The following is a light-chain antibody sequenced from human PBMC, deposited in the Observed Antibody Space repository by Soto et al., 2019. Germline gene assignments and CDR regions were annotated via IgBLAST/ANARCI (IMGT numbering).Light chain of an antibody. V-gene: IGKV3-20*01. J-gene: IGKJ2*01. CDR1: QSVSSSY. Sequence: EIVLTQSPGTLSLSPGERATLSCRASQSVSSSYLAWYQQKPGQAPRLLIYGASSRATGIPDRFSGGGSGTDFTLTISRLESEDVAVYYCQQYGSSPPYTFGQGTKLEIK. CDR2: GAS. CDR3: QQYGSSPPYT.